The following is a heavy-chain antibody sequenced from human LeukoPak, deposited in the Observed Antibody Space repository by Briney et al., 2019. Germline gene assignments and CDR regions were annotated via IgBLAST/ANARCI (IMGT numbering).Heavy chain of an antibody. V-gene: IGHV4-4*07. CDR3: ARTRNWNNGPYYYYYMDV. J-gene: IGHJ6*03. CDR1: GGSISSYY. D-gene: IGHD1/OR15-1a*01. Sequence: SETLSLTCTVSGGSISSYYWSWIRQPAGKGPEWIGRIFTSGSTNYNPSLKSRVTISVDKSKNQFSLKLSSVTAADTAVYYCARTRNWNNGPYYYYYMDVWGKGTTVTVSS. CDR2: IFTSGST.